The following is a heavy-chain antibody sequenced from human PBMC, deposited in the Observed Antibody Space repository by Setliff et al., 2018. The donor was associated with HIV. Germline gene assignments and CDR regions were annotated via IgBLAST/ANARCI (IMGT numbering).Heavy chain of an antibody. CDR1: GYTFTDYY. V-gene: IGHV1-69-2*01. Sequence: ASVKVSCKASGYTFTDYYMHWVKQAPGKGPEWMGRVDPQDGETKYAEKFQGRVTMTEDTSTYTAYMELSSLRSEDTAVYYCARGHYDSSGYLYYFDFWGQGTLVTVSS. D-gene: IGHD3-22*01. CDR3: ARGHYDSSGYLYYFDF. CDR2: VDPQDGET. J-gene: IGHJ4*02.